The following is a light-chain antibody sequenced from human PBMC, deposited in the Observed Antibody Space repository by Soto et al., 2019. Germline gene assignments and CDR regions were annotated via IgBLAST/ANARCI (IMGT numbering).Light chain of an antibody. CDR1: QGISSA. J-gene: IGKJ4*01. Sequence: AIQLTQSASSLSASVGDRVTITCRASQGISSALAWYQQKPGKAPKLLIYDASTLESGVPSRFSGSGSGTDFTLAISSLQPEDFATYYCQQFKSYPVTFGGGSKVEIK. CDR2: DAS. V-gene: IGKV1-13*02. CDR3: QQFKSYPVT.